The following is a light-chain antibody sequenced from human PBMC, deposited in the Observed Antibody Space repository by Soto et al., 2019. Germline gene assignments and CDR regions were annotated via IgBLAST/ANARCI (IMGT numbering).Light chain of an antibody. J-gene: IGKJ2*01. V-gene: IGKV3-20*01. CDR2: AAS. CDR3: QKYGSSPYT. CDR1: QSVSSSY. Sequence: EIVLTQSPGTLSLSPGERATLSCRASQSVSSSYLAWYQQKPGQAPRLLIYAASSRATGIPDRFSGSGSGTDFTLTISRLEPEDVAVYYCQKYGSSPYTFGQGTKLEIK.